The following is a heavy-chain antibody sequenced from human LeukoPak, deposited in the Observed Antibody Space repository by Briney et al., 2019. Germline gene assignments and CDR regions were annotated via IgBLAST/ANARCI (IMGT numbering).Heavy chain of an antibody. CDR3: AKDMEAAAVMGYYYYYMDV. D-gene: IGHD6-13*01. J-gene: IGHJ6*03. CDR1: GFTFSSYA. V-gene: IGHV3-43*01. CDR2: ISWDGGST. Sequence: PGGSLRLSCAASGFTFSSYAVSWVRQAPGKGLEWVSLISWDGGSTYYADSVKGRFTISRDNSKNSLYLQMNSLRTEDTALYYCAKDMEAAAVMGYYYYYMDVWGKGTTVTVSS.